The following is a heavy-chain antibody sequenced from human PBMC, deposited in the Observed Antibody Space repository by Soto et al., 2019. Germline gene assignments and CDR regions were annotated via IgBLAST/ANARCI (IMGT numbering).Heavy chain of an antibody. J-gene: IGHJ3*02. CDR3: AREVQLWSPYGFDI. D-gene: IGHD5-18*01. CDR2: INAGNGNT. CDR1: GYTFTSYA. V-gene: IGHV1-3*01. Sequence: QVQLVQSGAEVKKPGASVKVSCKASGYTFTSYAMHWVRQAPGQRLEWMGWINAGNGNTKYSQKFQGRVTITRDTSAGPAYMELSSLRSEGTAVYFFAREVQLWSPYGFDIWGQGTMVTVSS.